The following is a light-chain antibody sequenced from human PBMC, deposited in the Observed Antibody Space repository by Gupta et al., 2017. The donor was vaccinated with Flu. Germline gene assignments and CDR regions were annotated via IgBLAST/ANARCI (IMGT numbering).Light chain of an antibody. V-gene: IGLV2-11*01. CDR3: CSYSGSYTWV. Sequence: APGQSVTISCTGTSSDVGGYNYVSWYQHHPGKAPKLMIYDVSKWPSGVPDRFSGSKSGNTASLTISGLQAEDEADYYCCSYSGSYTWVFGGG. CDR2: DVS. CDR1: SSDVGGYNY. J-gene: IGLJ3*02.